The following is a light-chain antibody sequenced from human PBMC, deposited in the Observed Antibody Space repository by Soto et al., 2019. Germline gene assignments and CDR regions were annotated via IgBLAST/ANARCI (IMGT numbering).Light chain of an antibody. Sequence: SALTQPASVSGSPGQSITISCTGTSSDVGGYNFVSWYQQHPGKAPKFIIYDVRNRPSGVSNRFSGSRSGNTASLTISGLRAEDEADYYCSSYTSSSTVIFGGGTKVTVL. CDR2: DVR. CDR1: SSDVGGYNF. CDR3: SSYTSSSTVI. V-gene: IGLV2-14*03. J-gene: IGLJ2*01.